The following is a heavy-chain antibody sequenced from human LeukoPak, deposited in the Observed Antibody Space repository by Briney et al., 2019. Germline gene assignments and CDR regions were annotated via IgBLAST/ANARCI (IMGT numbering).Heavy chain of an antibody. V-gene: IGHV3-33*01. CDR1: GFTFSSYG. CDR2: IWYDGSNK. CDR3: ARDGGIAAAGHNWFDP. Sequence: GRSLRLSCPASGFTFSSYGMHWVRQAPGKGLEWVAVIWYDGSNKYYADSVKGRFTISRDNSKNTLYLQMNSLRAEDTAVYYCARDGGIAAAGHNWFDPWGQGTLVTVSS. J-gene: IGHJ5*02. D-gene: IGHD6-13*01.